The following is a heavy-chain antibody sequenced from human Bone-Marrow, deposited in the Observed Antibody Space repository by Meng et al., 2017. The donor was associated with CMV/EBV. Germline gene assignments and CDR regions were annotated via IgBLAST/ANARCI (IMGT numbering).Heavy chain of an antibody. V-gene: IGHV2-5*01. D-gene: IGHD3-3*01. CDR3: AHRIFWSGYYDY. J-gene: IGHJ4*02. Sequence: SGPTLVKPPQPLTLTCTFSGFSLSTDGVGVGWIRQPPGKTLEWFALIYWNDDKRYRPSLRNRLNISKDTSKNQVVLRMTNMDPVDTGTYYCAHRIFWSGYYDYWGQGILVTVSS. CDR1: GFSLSTDGVG. CDR2: IYWNDDK.